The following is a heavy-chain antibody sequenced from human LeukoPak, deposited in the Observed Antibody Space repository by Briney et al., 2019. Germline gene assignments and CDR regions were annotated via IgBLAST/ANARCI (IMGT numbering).Heavy chain of an antibody. CDR3: ARVTGTHYYYYYMDV. Sequence: SVKVSCMASVGTFSSYAISWVRQAPGQGLEWMGGIIPIFGTANYAQKFQGRVTITADESTSTAYMELSSLRSEDTAVYYCARVTGTHYYYYYMDVWGKGTTVTVSS. CDR2: IIPIFGTA. D-gene: IGHD1-1*01. CDR1: VGTFSSYA. J-gene: IGHJ6*03. V-gene: IGHV1-69*13.